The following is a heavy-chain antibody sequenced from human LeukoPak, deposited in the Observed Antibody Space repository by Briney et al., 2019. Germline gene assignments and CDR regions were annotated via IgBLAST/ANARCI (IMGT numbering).Heavy chain of an antibody. J-gene: IGHJ4*02. CDR2: IDYSGRT. CDR1: GDSVSSDTSY. V-gene: IGHV4-61*01. D-gene: IGHD6-13*01. Sequence: PSETLSLTCTVSGDSVSSDTSYWSWIRQPPGKGLEWIGYIDYSGRTDYNPSLKRRVSISLGTSKNQLSLNLNSVTAADTAVYYCVRGYRNNWRFDYWGQGTQVTVSS. CDR3: VRGYRNNWRFDY.